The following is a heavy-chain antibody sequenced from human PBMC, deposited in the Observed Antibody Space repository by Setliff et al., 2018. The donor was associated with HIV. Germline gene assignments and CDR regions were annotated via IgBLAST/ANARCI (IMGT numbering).Heavy chain of an antibody. CDR3: ARDGPISSGWVVYYYYMDV. J-gene: IGHJ6*03. D-gene: IGHD6-19*01. CDR2: ISYDGSNK. V-gene: IGHV3-30*04. Sequence: PGGSLRLSCAASGFTFSSYSMHWVRQAPGKGLEWVAVISYDGSNKYYADSVKGRFTISRDNSKKTLYLQMNSLRAEDTAVYYCARDGPISSGWVVYYYYMDVWGKGTTVTVSS. CDR1: GFTFSSYS.